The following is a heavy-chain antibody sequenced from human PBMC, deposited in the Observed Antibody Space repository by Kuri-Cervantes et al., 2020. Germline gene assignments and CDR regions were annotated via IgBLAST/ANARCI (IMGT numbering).Heavy chain of an antibody. CDR1: GGSISSSSYY. D-gene: IGHD3-10*01. J-gene: IGHJ4*02. CDR2: IYYSGST. Sequence: GSLRLSCTVSGGSISSSSYYWGWIRQPPGKGLEWIGSIYYSGSTYLNPSLKSRVTISLDTSKNQFSLRLNSVTAADTAVYYCARKSGSIYYFDYWGQGTLVTVSS. CDR3: ARKSGSIYYFDY. V-gene: IGHV4-39*07.